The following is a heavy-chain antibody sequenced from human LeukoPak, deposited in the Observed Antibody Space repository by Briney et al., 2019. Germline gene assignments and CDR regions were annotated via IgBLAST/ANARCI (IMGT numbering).Heavy chain of an antibody. D-gene: IGHD1-26*01. V-gene: IGHV1-18*01. CDR3: ARARYLRGSRDDALDI. CDR1: AYTFTRYG. CDR2: ISAYNGNT. Sequence: ASVKVSCKASAYTFTRYGISWVRQAPGQGLEWMGWISAYNGNTEYAQKLQGRVTMTTDTSTSTAYMELGSLRFDDTAVYYCARARYLRGSRDDALDIWGQGTMVTVSS. J-gene: IGHJ3*02.